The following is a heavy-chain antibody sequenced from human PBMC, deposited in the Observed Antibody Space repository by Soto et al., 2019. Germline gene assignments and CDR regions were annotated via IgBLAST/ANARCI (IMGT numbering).Heavy chain of an antibody. CDR2: IIPRFRTT. J-gene: IGHJ4*02. D-gene: IGHD6-19*01. Sequence: SAVKVSCKAAGGPFSMFTFNWVRQAPGQGLEWMGGIIPRFRTTNYAPTLQDRVTITADESRNTLYMELSSLRSEDTAVYFCARGRGLYNSRRYQLAYWGQGNSVTVYS. CDR1: GGPFSMFT. CDR3: ARGRGLYNSRRYQLAY. V-gene: IGHV1-69*13.